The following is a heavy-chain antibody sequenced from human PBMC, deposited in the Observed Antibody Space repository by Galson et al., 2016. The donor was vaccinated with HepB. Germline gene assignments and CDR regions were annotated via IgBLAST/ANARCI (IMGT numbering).Heavy chain of an antibody. CDR2: IKGDGSEK. Sequence: SLRLSCAVSGFTLSYHWMNWVRQAPGKGLEWVATIKGDGSEKRYVDSVKGRFTLPRGNAESSLFLQMGSLRAEDTAVYYCARLGGSGWTSDYWGQGTLVTVSS. D-gene: IGHD6-19*01. J-gene: IGHJ4*02. CDR3: ARLGGSGWTSDY. V-gene: IGHV3-7*01. CDR1: GFTLSYHW.